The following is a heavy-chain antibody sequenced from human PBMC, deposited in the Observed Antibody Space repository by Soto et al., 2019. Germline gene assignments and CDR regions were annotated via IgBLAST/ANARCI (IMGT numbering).Heavy chain of an antibody. V-gene: IGHV1-69*13. CDR1: GGTFSSYA. CDR3: ARDDQQQLVPYYYYGMDV. D-gene: IGHD6-13*01. J-gene: IGHJ6*02. CDR2: IIPIFGTA. Sequence: SVKVSCKASGGTFSSYAISWGRHAPGQGLEWMGGIIPIFGTANYAQKFQGRVTITAGESTSTAYMELNSLRAEDTAVYYCARDDQQQLVPYYYYGMDVWGQGTTVTVSS.